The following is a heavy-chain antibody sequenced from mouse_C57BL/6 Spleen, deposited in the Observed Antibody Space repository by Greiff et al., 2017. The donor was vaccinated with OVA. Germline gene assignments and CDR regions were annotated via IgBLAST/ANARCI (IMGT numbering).Heavy chain of an antibody. Sequence: VQLQQSGAELARPGASVKLSCKASGYTFTSYGISWVKQRTGQGLEWIGEIYPRSGNTYYNEKFKGKATLTADKSSSTAYMELRSLTSEDSAVYFCARQDYDFYFDDWGQGTTLTVSS. V-gene: IGHV1-81*01. J-gene: IGHJ2*01. CDR2: IYPRSGNT. D-gene: IGHD2-4*01. CDR1: GYTFTSYG. CDR3: ARQDYDFYFDD.